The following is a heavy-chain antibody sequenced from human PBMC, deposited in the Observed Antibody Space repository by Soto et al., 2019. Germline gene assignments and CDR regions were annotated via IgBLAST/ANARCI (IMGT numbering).Heavy chain of an antibody. V-gene: IGHV4-34*01. J-gene: IGHJ4*02. Sequence: SATLSFTCAVYVGSFSGYYWSWIRQPPGKGLEWIGEINHSGSTKYNPSLKSRVTISVDTSKKQFSLKLSSVTAADTAAYYCASINLWTGVGYWGQGTLVTVSS. CDR2: INHSGST. D-gene: IGHD3-10*01. CDR1: VGSFSGYY. CDR3: ASINLWTGVGY.